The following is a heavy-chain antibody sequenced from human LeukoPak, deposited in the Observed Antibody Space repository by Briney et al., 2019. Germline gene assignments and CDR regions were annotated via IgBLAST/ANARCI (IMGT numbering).Heavy chain of an antibody. V-gene: IGHV3-30*02. Sequence: GGSLRLSCAASGFTFSSYGMHWVRQAPGKGLEWVAFIRYDGSNKYYADSMKGRFTISRDNSKNTLYLQMNSPRAEDTAVYYCAKDGLPVVTDLYYFDYWGQGTLVTVSS. CDR3: AKDGLPVVTDLYYFDY. J-gene: IGHJ4*02. D-gene: IGHD4-23*01. CDR2: IRYDGSNK. CDR1: GFTFSSYG.